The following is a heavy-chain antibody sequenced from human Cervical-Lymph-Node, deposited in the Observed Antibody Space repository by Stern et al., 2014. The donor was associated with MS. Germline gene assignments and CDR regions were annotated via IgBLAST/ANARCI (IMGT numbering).Heavy chain of an antibody. CDR3: TTGLSTISFLLRY. D-gene: IGHD2-2*01. V-gene: IGHV1-3*01. J-gene: IGHJ1*01. Sequence: QVQLVQSGAEVKKPGASVKVSCKASGYTLSSYAMHWVRQAPGQGLEWMGRMNAGNGDTKYSQKFQGRVTVTRDTSANIAYMELSSLTSEDTAVYYCTTGLSTISFLLRYRGQGTLVTVSS. CDR2: MNAGNGDT. CDR1: GYTLSSYA.